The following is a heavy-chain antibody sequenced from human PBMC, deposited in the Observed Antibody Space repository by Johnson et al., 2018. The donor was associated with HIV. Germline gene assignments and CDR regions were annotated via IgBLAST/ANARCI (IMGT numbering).Heavy chain of an antibody. CDR3: ARGVRDSSGYPFAFDI. D-gene: IGHD3-22*01. V-gene: IGHV3-20*04. J-gene: IGHJ3*02. Sequence: VQLLESGGGLVQSGGSLRLSCGASGFSVSNTYMNWVRQAPGKGLEWVSGINWNGGSTGYADSVKGRFTISRDNANNSLYLQMNSLRAEDTALYYCARGVRDSSGYPFAFDIWGQGTMVTVSS. CDR1: GFSVSNTY. CDR2: INWNGGST.